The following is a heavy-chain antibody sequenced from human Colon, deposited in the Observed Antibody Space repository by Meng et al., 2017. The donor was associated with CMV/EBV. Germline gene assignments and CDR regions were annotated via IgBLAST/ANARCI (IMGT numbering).Heavy chain of an antibody. D-gene: IGHD2-8*01. V-gene: IGHV3-7*01. CDR3: ASTGPLYGLYFCY. Sequence: GGSLRLSCAASGSSFSNSWTIWVRRAPGKGLEWVAKTNEDGSDKYYVDSVKGRFTIFRDNAKNSVYLQMNSLRAEDTAVYYCASTGPLYGLYFCYWGQGTLVTVSS. CDR2: TNEDGSDK. CDR1: GSSFSNSW. J-gene: IGHJ4*02.